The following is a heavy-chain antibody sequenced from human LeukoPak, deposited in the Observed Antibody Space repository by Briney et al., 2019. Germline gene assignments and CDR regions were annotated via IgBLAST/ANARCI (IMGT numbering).Heavy chain of an antibody. J-gene: IGHJ6*03. Sequence: GGSLRLSCVASGFAFSSYWMSWVRQAPGKGLEWVANIKQDGSDKYYVDSVKGRFTISRDNAKNSLYLQMSSLRVEDTAVYYCARDLLGYYDSSGYGYYYYYYMDVWGKGTTVTVSS. V-gene: IGHV3-7*01. CDR3: ARDLLGYYDSSGYGYYYYYYMDV. CDR1: GFAFSSYW. CDR2: IKQDGSDK. D-gene: IGHD3-22*01.